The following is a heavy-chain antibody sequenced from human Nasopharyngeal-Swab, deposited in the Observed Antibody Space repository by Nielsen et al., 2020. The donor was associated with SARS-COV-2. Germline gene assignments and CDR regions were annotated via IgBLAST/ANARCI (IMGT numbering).Heavy chain of an antibody. CDR3: AKAFGEDQLAEDAFDA. J-gene: IGHJ3*01. CDR2: IPYDGNIK. Sequence: GESLKISCAASGFTFSNYGMHWVRQAPGKGLEWVAVIPYDGNIKSYADSVRGRFLISRDNSHNTLYLQMSRLRTEDRAVYYCAKAFGEDQLAEDAFDAWGQGTMVTVSS. V-gene: IGHV3-30*02. CDR1: GFTFSNYG. D-gene: IGHD3-16*01.